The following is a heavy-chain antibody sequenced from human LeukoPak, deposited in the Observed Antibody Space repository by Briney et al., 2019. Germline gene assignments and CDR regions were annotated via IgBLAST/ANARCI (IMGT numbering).Heavy chain of an antibody. V-gene: IGHV1-69*05. D-gene: IGHD3-10*01. CDR2: IIPLFGTA. CDR3: ARVFARGGEITGSYYYY. CDR1: GGTFSTYA. Sequence: ASVKVSCKASGGTFSTYAVNWVRQAPGQGLEWMGGIIPLFGTANYAQKFRGRATITTDESPSTAYMELSSLRSEDTAIYYCARVFARGGEITGSYYYYWGQGTLVTVSS. J-gene: IGHJ4*02.